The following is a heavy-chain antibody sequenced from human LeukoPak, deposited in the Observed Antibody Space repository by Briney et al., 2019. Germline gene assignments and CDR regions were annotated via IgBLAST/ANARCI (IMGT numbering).Heavy chain of an antibody. CDR1: GFTFSDYY. Sequence: GGSLRLSCAASGFTFSDYYMSWIRQAPGKGLEWVGRIKSKTDGGTTDYAAPVKGRFTISRDDSKNTLYLQMNSLKTEDTAVYYCTTARRFLELFDYWGQGTLVTVSS. V-gene: IGHV3-15*01. CDR3: TTARRFLELFDY. CDR2: IKSKTDGGTT. D-gene: IGHD3-3*01. J-gene: IGHJ4*02.